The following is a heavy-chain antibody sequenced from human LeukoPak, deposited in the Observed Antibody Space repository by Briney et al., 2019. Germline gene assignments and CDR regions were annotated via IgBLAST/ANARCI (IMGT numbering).Heavy chain of an antibody. D-gene: IGHD1-26*01. Sequence: GGSLRLSCAATGSTFKDYGMHSVRQPPGKCLEWVSGINWNGGGTDYADSVKGRFTISRDNAKNSLYLQMTSLRPEDTALYYCAKHLRATNTYIFFGLDVWGQGTTVTVSS. J-gene: IGHJ6*02. CDR2: INWNGGGT. V-gene: IGHV3-9*01. CDR1: GSTFKDYG. CDR3: AKHLRATNTYIFFGLDV.